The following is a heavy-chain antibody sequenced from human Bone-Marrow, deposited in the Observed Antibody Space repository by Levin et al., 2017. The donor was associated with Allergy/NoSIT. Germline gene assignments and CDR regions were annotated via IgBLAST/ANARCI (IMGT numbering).Heavy chain of an antibody. V-gene: IGHV1-2*02. CDR1: GYTFTGYY. CDR3: ARERYSYGINWFDP. Sequence: GASVKVSCKASGYTFTGYYMHWVRQAPGQGLEWMGWINPNSGGTNYAQKFQGRVTMTRDTSISTAYMELSRLRSDDTAVYYCARERYSYGINWFDPWGQGTLVTVSS. CDR2: INPNSGGT. D-gene: IGHD5-18*01. J-gene: IGHJ5*02.